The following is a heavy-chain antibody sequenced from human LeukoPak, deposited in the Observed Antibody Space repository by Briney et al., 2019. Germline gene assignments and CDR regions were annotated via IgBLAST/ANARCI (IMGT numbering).Heavy chain of an antibody. J-gene: IGHJ6*03. V-gene: IGHV4-34*01. CDR2: INYSGST. CDR1: SESFSGYF. CDR3: ARLYYMDV. Sequence: PSETLSLTCAIYSESFSGYFWSWSRQPPGKVLEWIGEINYSGSTNYNPSLKSRVTISVDTSKNQFSLKLSSVTAADTAVYYCARLYYMDVWGKGTTVTISS.